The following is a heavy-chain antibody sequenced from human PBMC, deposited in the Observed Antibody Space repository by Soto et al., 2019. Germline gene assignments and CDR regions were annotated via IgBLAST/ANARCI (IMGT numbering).Heavy chain of an antibody. V-gene: IGHV3-23*01. CDR2: ISGSGGIT. CDR3: SKGYYDFWSGYMN. CDR1: GFTFSNYA. D-gene: IGHD3-3*01. Sequence: EVQLLESGGGLVRPGGSLRLSCAASGFTFSNYAMSWVRQAPGKGLGWVSSISGSGGITYIADSVKGRFTISRDNSKNTLYLQMNSLRAEYTAVYYCSKGYYDFWSGYMNWGQGTLVTVSS. J-gene: IGHJ4*02.